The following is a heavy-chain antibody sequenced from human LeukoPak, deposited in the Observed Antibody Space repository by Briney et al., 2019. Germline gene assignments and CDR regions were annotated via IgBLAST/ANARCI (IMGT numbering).Heavy chain of an antibody. CDR1: GGTFSSYA. CDR3: ARGPYSGYDAALPGY. J-gene: IGHJ4*02. D-gene: IGHD5-12*01. Sequence: GASVKVSCKASGGTFSSYAISWVRQAPGQGLEWMGRIIPILGIANYAQKFQGRVTITADKSTSTAYMELSSLRSEDTAVYYCARGPYSGYDAALPGYWGQGTLVTVSS. V-gene: IGHV1-69*04. CDR2: IIPILGIA.